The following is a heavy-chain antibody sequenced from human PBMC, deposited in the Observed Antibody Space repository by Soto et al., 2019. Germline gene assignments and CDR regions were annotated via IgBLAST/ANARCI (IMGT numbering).Heavy chain of an antibody. J-gene: IGHJ4*01. CDR2: SSGSGAET. D-gene: IGHD2-21*02. Sequence: EVQLLESGGGLVQPGGSLRLSCAASGFTVGSYAMTWVRQAPGKGLEWVSGSSGSGAETYYADSVKGRFTVSRDNSKNTLYLQMNSLRAADTAFYYCATRLAATVVTPRFLYWCHGILVTVSS. V-gene: IGHV3-23*01. CDR3: ATRLAATVVTPRFLY. CDR1: GFTVGSYA.